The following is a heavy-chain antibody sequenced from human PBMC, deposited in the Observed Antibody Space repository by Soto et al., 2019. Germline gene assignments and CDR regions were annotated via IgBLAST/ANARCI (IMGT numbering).Heavy chain of an antibody. V-gene: IGHV1-69*13. D-gene: IGHD2-15*01. J-gene: IGHJ3*02. CDR1: GGTFSSYA. CDR2: IIPIFGTA. CDR3: ARDYSAVMGGAFDI. Sequence: SVKVSCKASGGTFSSYAISWVRQAPGQGLEWMGGIIPIFGTANYAQKFQGRVTITADESTSTAYMELSSLRSEDTAVYYCARDYSAVMGGAFDIGGQGTMVTVSS.